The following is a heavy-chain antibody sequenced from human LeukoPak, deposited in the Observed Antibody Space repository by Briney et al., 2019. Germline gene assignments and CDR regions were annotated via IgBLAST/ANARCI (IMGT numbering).Heavy chain of an antibody. CDR1: GYTFTSYD. CDR2: MNPNSGNT. J-gene: IGHJ5*02. Sequence: EASVKVSFKTSGYTFTSYDINWVRQATGQGLEWMGWMNPNSGNTGYAQKFQGGVTMTRNNSISTAYMDLSSLTSEDTAVYYCAIGKVASRRGSWFDPWGQGTLVTVSS. V-gene: IGHV1-8*01. D-gene: IGHD6-6*01. CDR3: AIGKVASRRGSWFDP.